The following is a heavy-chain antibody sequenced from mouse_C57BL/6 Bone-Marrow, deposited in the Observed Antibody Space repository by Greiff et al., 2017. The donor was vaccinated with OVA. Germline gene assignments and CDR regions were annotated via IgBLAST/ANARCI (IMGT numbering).Heavy chain of an antibody. CDR2: IYPRSGNT. CDR1: GYTFTSYG. V-gene: IGHV1-81*01. D-gene: IGHD1-1*01. Sequence: VQLQQSGAELARPGASVKLSCKASGYTFTSYGISWVTQRTGQGLEWIGEIYPRSGNTYYNEKFKGKATLTADNSSSTAYMELRSLTSEDSAVYFCARDYGPPSMDYWGQGTSVTVSS. CDR3: ARDYGPPSMDY. J-gene: IGHJ4*01.